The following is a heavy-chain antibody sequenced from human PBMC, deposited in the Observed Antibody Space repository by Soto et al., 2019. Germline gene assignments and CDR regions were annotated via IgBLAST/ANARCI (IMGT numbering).Heavy chain of an antibody. CDR1: GASISSTSSAAW. CDR2: IYHSGSA. Sequence: QVQLQESGPGLVKPSGTLSLTCTVSGASISSTSSAAWWSWVRQPPGKGLEWIGEIYHSGSANYNPSLTSRVTMSVDKCKNQFALRLSSVTTATAAVYFCAKMVGATLVDYWGQGSLVTVSS. CDR3: AKMVGATLVDY. J-gene: IGHJ4*02. V-gene: IGHV4-4*02. D-gene: IGHD1-26*01.